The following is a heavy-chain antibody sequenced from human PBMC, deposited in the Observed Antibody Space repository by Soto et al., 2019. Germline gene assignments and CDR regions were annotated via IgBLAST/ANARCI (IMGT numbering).Heavy chain of an antibody. CDR2: ISYDGSNK. Sequence: PGGSLRLSCAASGFTFSSDGMHWVRQAPCKGLEWVAVISYDGSNKYYADSVKGRFTISRDNSKNTLYLQMNSLGAEDTAVYYCAKDLSQLPPYNWLGPWGQGTLVTVSS. CDR3: AKDLSQLPPYNWLGP. J-gene: IGHJ5*02. CDR1: GFTFSSDG. V-gene: IGHV3-30*18. D-gene: IGHD2-2*01.